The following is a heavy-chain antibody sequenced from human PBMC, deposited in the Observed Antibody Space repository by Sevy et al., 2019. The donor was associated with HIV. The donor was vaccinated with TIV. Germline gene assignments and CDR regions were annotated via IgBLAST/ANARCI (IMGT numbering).Heavy chain of an antibody. J-gene: IGHJ4*02. CDR3: ATPQDLGGGAASDS. CDR1: RGSVTSDSYY. V-gene: IGHV4-39*01. CDR2: VYYSGTT. D-gene: IGHD3-16*01. Sequence: SETLSLTCSVSRGSVTSDSYYWGWVRQPPGKGLEWIGTVYYSGTTYYNPSLKSRVTISVDTSNNQFSLRLDSVTAADSAVYYCATPQDLGGGAASDSWGQGALVTVSS.